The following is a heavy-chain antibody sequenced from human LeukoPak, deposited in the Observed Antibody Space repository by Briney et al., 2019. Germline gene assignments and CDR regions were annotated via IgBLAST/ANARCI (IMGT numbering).Heavy chain of an antibody. J-gene: IGHJ4*02. CDR2: INHSGST. V-gene: IGHV4-34*01. CDR3: ARFTMVRGVILSYYFDY. D-gene: IGHD3-10*01. Sequence: SETLSLTCAVYGGSFSGYYWSWIRQPPGKGLEWIGGINHSGSTNYNPSLKSRVTISVDTSKNQFSLKLSSVTAADTAVYYCARFTMVRGVILSYYFDYWGQGTLVTVSS. CDR1: GGSFSGYY.